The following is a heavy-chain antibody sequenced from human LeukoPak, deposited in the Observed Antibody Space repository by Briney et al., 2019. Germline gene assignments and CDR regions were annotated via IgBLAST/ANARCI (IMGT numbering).Heavy chain of an antibody. J-gene: IGHJ5*02. CDR3: ARSAVRLVVPAATGTAWWFDP. CDR1: GGSISSGGYY. D-gene: IGHD2-2*01. V-gene: IGHV4-31*03. Sequence: SETLSLTCTVSGGSISSGGYYWSWIRQHPGKGLEWIGYIYYSGSTYYNPSLKSRVTISVDTSKNQFSLKLSSVTAADTAVYYCARSAVRLVVPAATGTAWWFDPWGQGTLVTVSS. CDR2: IYYSGST.